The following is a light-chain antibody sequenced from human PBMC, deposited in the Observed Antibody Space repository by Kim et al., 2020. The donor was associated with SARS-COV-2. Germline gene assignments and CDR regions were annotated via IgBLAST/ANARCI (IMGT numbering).Light chain of an antibody. CDR3: AAWDDSLNGPV. CDR2: SDN. Sequence: ELTQPPSASGTPGQRVTISCSGSSSNIGRKSVNWYRHLPGTSPKLLIYSDNQRPSGVPDRVSGSKSGTSASLAISGLQFEDEADYYCAAWDDSLNGPVFGGGTQLTVL. V-gene: IGLV1-44*01. J-gene: IGLJ3*02. CDR1: SSNIGRKS.